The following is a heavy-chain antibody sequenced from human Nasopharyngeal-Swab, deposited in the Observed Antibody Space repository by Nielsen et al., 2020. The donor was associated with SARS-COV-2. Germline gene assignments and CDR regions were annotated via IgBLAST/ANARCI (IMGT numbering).Heavy chain of an antibody. D-gene: IGHD2-2*01. J-gene: IGHJ6*02. V-gene: IGHV3-21*01. CDR3: ARNQLLGSYYYYGMDV. Sequence: GESLKISRAASGFTFSSYSMNWVRQAPGKGLEWVSSISSSSSYIYYADSVKGRFTISRDNAKNSLYLQMNSLRAEDTAVYYCARNQLLGSYYYYGMDVWGQGTTVTVSS. CDR2: ISSSSSYI. CDR1: GFTFSSYS.